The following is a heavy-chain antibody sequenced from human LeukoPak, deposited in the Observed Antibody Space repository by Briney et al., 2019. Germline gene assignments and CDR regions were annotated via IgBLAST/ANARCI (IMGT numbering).Heavy chain of an antibody. J-gene: IGHJ3*02. CDR3: ARDLGYSGWFRGPDAFDI. CDR2: ISGSTSST. Sequence: GGTLRLSCAASGFTFSSHGMSWVRLAPGKGLEWVSGISGSTSSTHYADSVKGRFTISRDNSKNTLYLQVNSLRAEDTAVYYCARDLGYSGWFRGPDAFDIWGQGTMVTVSS. CDR1: GFTFSSHG. V-gene: IGHV3-23*01. D-gene: IGHD6-19*01.